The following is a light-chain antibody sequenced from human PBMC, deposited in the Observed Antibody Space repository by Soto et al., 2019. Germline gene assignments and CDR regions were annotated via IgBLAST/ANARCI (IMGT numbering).Light chain of an antibody. J-gene: IGLJ2*01. CDR1: YSDVGDSNY. Sequence: QSALTQPPSASGSPGQSVTISCTGTYSDVGDSNYVSWYQQHPGKAPKLVIYEVTQRPSGVPDRFSGSRSEHTASLTVSRRQAEDEADYYCSSNVVGTNLKIFGGGTKLTVL. CDR3: SSNVVGTNLKI. CDR2: EVT. V-gene: IGLV2-8*01.